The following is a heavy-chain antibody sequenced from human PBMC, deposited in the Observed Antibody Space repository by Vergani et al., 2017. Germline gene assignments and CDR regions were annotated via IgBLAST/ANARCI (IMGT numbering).Heavy chain of an antibody. CDR2: LSASDRRT. J-gene: IGHJ3*02. Sequence: EVQLLESGGDLVQPGGSLRLSCAASGFTFIMHAMSWVPQAPGKGLEWVSTLSASDRRTHYADSLKGRFTISRDNSKNTLFLHMNSLRPEDTAVYYCAKVGRSEVAGTFGAFDIWGQGTMVTVSS. CDR1: GFTFIMHA. CDR3: AKVGRSEVAGTFGAFDI. V-gene: IGHV3-23*01. D-gene: IGHD6-19*01.